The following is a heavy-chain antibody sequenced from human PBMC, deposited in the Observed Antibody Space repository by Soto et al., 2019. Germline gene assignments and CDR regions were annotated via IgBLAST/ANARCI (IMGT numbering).Heavy chain of an antibody. D-gene: IGHD4-4*01. CDR3: ARDPRKTTDIRVSFDV. J-gene: IGHJ3*01. CDR2: ISSSSSTI. CDR1: GFTFSSYS. Sequence: GGSLRLSCAASGFTFSSYSMNWVRQAPGKGLEWVSYISSSSSTINYAESVKGRFTISRDNSKDTVYLRMNSLRVEDTAVYYCARDPRKTTDIRVSFDVWGQGTMVTVSS. V-gene: IGHV3-48*04.